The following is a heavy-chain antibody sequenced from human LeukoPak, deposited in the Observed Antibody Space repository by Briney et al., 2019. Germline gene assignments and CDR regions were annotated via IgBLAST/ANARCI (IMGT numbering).Heavy chain of an antibody. V-gene: IGHV4-34*01. D-gene: IGHD5-18*01. CDR2: INHSGST. CDR1: GGSFSGYY. J-gene: IGHJ4*02. CDR3: ARGKYNRGYSYGNFDY. Sequence: SETLSLTCALYGGSFSGYYWSWIRQPPGKGLEWIGEINHSGSTNYNPSLKSRVTISVDTSKNQFSLKLSSVTAADTAVYYRARGKYNRGYSYGNFDYWGQGTLVTVSS.